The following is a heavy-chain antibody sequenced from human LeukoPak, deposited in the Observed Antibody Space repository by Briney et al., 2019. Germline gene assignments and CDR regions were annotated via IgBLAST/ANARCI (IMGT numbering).Heavy chain of an antibody. CDR1: GFTVSSNY. CDR3: AKDAEVLSNLYYFDY. D-gene: IGHD2/OR15-2a*01. Sequence: PGGSLRLSCAASGFTVSSNYMSWVRQAPGKGLEWVAVISYDGSNKYYADSVKGRFTISRDNSKNTLYLQMNSLRAEDTAVYYCAKDAEVLSNLYYFDYWGQGTLVTVSS. V-gene: IGHV3-30*18. CDR2: ISYDGSNK. J-gene: IGHJ4*02.